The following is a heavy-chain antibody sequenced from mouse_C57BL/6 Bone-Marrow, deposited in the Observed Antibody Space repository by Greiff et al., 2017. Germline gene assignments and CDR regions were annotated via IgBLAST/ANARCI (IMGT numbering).Heavy chain of an antibody. Sequence: QVQLKQSGAELVRPGASVKLSCKASGYTFTDYYINWVKQRPGQGLEWIARIYPGSGNTYYNEKFKGKATLTAEKSSSTAYMQLSSLTSEDSAVYFCARRDYCGIYYFDYWGQGTTLTVSS. V-gene: IGHV1-76*01. CDR3: ARRDYCGIYYFDY. CDR2: IYPGSGNT. CDR1: GYTFTDYY. D-gene: IGHD1-1*01. J-gene: IGHJ2*01.